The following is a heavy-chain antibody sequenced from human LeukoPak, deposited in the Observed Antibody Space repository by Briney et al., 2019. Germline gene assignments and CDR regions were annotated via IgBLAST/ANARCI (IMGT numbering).Heavy chain of an antibody. J-gene: IGHJ5*02. CDR3: ARDLKKGESGSYYSNWFDP. CDR1: GYTFTSYG. CDR2: ISAYNGNT. Sequence: GASVKVSCKASGYTFTSYGISWVRQAPGQGLEWMGWISAYNGNTNYAQKLQGRVTMTTDTSTSTAYMELRSLRSDDTAVYYCARDLKKGESGSYYSNWFDPWGQGTLVTVSS. V-gene: IGHV1-18*01. D-gene: IGHD1-26*01.